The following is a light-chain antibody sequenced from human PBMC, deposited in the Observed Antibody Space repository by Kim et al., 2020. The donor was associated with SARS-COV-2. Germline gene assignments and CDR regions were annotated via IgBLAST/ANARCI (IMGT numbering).Light chain of an antibody. Sequence: ASVKLTCTLSSGHSSNAIAWHQQQPEKGPRYLMKVNNDGSHIKGDGIPDRFSGSSSGAERYLTISSLQSDDEADYYCQTWGTGFWVFGGGTKVTVL. J-gene: IGLJ3*02. CDR3: QTWGTGFWV. CDR1: SGHSSNA. CDR2: VNNDGSH. V-gene: IGLV4-69*01.